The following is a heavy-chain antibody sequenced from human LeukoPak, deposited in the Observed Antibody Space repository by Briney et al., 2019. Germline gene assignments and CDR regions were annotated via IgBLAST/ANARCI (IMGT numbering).Heavy chain of an antibody. J-gene: IGHJ6*02. Sequence: GASVKVSCKASGYTFTGYYMHWVRQAPGQGLEWMGWINPNSGGTNYAQKFQGRVTMTRGTSISTAYMELSRLRSDDTAVYYCARDPLRYCSSTSCYTDPIYYYGMDVWGQGTTVTVSS. CDR1: GYTFTGYY. CDR3: ARDPLRYCSSTSCYTDPIYYYGMDV. CDR2: INPNSGGT. V-gene: IGHV1-2*02. D-gene: IGHD2-2*02.